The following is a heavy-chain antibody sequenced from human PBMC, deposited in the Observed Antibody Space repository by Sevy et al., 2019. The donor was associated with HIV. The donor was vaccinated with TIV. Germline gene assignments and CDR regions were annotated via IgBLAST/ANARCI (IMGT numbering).Heavy chain of an antibody. CDR2: TYYKSKWCN. Sequence: SQTLSLTCAISGDSVSTYSAAWNWIRQSPSRGLEWLGRTYYKSKWCNDYALSVKSRISINPDTPKNQISLQLNSVTPEDTPVYYCARESRWFFFHFDYWGQGTLVTVSS. D-gene: IGHD3-10*01. V-gene: IGHV6-1*01. CDR1: GDSVSTYSAA. CDR3: ARESRWFFFHFDY. J-gene: IGHJ4*02.